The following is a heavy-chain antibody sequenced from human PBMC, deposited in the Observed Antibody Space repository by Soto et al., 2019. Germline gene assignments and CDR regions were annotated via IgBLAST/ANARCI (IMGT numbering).Heavy chain of an antibody. CDR3: ARGSTYYGFVT. CDR2: IYYIGTT. CDR1: GDSIGSGDYY. V-gene: IGHV4-30-4*01. J-gene: IGHJ5*02. D-gene: IGHD3-10*01. Sequence: QVQLQESGPRLVKPSQTLSLTCTVSGDSIGSGDYYWTWIRQPPGKGLEWIGYIYYIGTTFYNPSLESRVNISVDTSKNQFSLRVTSGTAADTAVYYCARGSTYYGFVTWGQGTLITVSS.